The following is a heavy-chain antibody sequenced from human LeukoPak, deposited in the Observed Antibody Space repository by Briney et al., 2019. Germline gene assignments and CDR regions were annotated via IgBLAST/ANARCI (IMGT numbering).Heavy chain of an antibody. D-gene: IGHD2/OR15-2a*01. CDR1: GGSISSYY. CDR3: ARGNRYFGYFDY. V-gene: IGHV4-59*08. J-gene: IGHJ4*02. Sequence: SSETLSLTCTVSGGSISSYYWSWIRQPPGKGLEWIGYIYYSGSTNYNPPLKSRVTISVDTSKNQFSLKLSSVTAADTAVYYCARGNRYFGYFDYWGQGTLVTVSS. CDR2: IYYSGST.